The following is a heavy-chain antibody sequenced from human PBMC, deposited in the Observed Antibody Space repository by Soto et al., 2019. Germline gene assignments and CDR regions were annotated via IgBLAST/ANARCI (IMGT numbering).Heavy chain of an antibody. CDR3: ARGPSRIVATPHGGDWFDP. CDR1: GYTFTSYD. Sequence: QVQLVQSGAEVKKPGASVKVSCKASGYTFTSYDINWVRQATGQGLEWMGWMNPNSGNTGYVQKFQGRVTMTRNTSISTAYMELSSLRSEDTAVYYCARGPSRIVATPHGGDWFDPWGQGTLVTVSS. J-gene: IGHJ5*02. D-gene: IGHD5-12*01. V-gene: IGHV1-8*01. CDR2: MNPNSGNT.